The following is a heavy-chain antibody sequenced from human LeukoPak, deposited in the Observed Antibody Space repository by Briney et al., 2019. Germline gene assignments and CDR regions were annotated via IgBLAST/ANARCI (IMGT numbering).Heavy chain of an antibody. D-gene: IGHD6-13*01. CDR3: ARGMPASGTGWYFDF. CDR1: GGSITSYY. J-gene: IGHJ2*01. Sequence: SGTLSLTCTVSGGSITSYYWNWIRQPPGKGLEWIGYIFYTGTTNYNPSLKSRITLSVDTSKNRFPLKLTSVAAADTAVYYCARGMPASGTGWYFDFWGRGTLVTLS. CDR2: IFYTGTT. V-gene: IGHV4-59*01.